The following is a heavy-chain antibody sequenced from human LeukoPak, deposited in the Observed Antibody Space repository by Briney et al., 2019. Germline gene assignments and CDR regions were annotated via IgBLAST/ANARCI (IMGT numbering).Heavy chain of an antibody. V-gene: IGHV3-9*01. J-gene: IGHJ4*02. CDR2: ISWNSGSI. Sequence: PGRSLRLSCAASGFTFDDYAMHWVRQAPGKGLEWVSGISWNSGSIGYADSVKGRFTISRDNAKNSLYLQMNSLRAEDTAVYYCAREGYGDHFDSWGQGTLVTVSS. CDR1: GFTFDDYA. CDR3: AREGYGDHFDS. D-gene: IGHD4-17*01.